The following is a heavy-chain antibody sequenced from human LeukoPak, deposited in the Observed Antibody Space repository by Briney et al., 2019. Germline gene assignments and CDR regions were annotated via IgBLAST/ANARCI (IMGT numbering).Heavy chain of an antibody. J-gene: IGHJ4*02. CDR2: IWYDGSNK. CDR1: GFTFSNAW. CDR3: AREGPRGNSQFDY. V-gene: IGHV3-33*08. D-gene: IGHD2/OR15-2a*01. Sequence: GGSLRLSCAASGFTFSNAWMNWVRQAPGKGLEWVALIWYDGSNKYYTDSVKGRLTISRDNSKNTLYLQMNSLRAEDTAIYYCAREGPRGNSQFDYWGQGTLVTVSS.